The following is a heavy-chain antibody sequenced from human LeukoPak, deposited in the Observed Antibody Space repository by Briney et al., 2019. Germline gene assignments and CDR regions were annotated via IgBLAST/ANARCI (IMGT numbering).Heavy chain of an antibody. CDR2: ICTSGST. D-gene: IGHD1-26*01. V-gene: IGHV4-61*02. Sequence: PSQTLSLTCTVSGGSISSGSYYWSWIRQPAGKGLEWIGRICTSGSTNYNPSLKSRVTISVDTSKNQFSLKLSSVTAADTAVYYCAASGSYYVGTFDYWGQGTLVTVSS. CDR3: AASGSYYVGTFDY. J-gene: IGHJ4*02. CDR1: GGSISSGSYY.